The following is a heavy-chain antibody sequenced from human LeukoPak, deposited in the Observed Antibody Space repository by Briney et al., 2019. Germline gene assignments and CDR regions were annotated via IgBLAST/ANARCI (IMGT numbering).Heavy chain of an antibody. Sequence: GGSLRLSCAASGFTFDDYAMHWVRQAPGKGLEWVSGISWNSGSIGYADSVKGRFTISRDNAKNSLYLQMNSLRAEDTALYYCAKWQEAGTGYYYYGMDVWGQGTTVTVSS. CDR1: GFTFDDYA. V-gene: IGHV3-9*01. D-gene: IGHD6-13*01. CDR3: AKWQEAGTGYYYYGMDV. J-gene: IGHJ6*02. CDR2: ISWNSGSI.